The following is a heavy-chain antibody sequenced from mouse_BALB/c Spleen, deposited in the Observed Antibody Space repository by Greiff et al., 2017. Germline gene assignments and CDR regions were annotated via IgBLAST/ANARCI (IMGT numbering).Heavy chain of an antibody. J-gene: IGHJ4*01. D-gene: IGHD1-2*01. V-gene: IGHV5-4*02. CDR3: ASYYGYP. CDR1: GFAFSSYD. CDR2: ISDGGSYT. Sequence: VQLKESGGGLVKPGGSLKLSCAASGFAFSSYDMSWVRQTPEKRLEWVATISDGGSYTYYPDSVKGRFTISRDNAKNNLYLQMSSLKSEDTAMYYCASYYGYPWGQGTSVTVSS.